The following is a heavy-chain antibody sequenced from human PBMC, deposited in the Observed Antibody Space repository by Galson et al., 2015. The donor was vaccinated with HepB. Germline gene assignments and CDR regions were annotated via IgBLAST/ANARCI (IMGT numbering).Heavy chain of an antibody. CDR2: INPNSGDT. CDR1: GYTFTYYY. Sequence: SAKVSCKASGYTFTYYYIHWVRQAPGQGLEWMRWINPNSGDTNYAQKFQGRVSMTRDTSITTAYMELSRLTSDDAAVYYCARVWVNRQWAYWGQGTLVTVSS. V-gene: IGHV1-2*02. CDR3: ARVWVNRQWAY. J-gene: IGHJ4*02. D-gene: IGHD1-26*01.